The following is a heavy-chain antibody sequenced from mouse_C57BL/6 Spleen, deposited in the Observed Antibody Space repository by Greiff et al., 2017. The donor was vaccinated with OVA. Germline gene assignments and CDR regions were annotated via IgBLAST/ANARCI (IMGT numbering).Heavy chain of an antibody. CDR3: AREWLAGASGGMGY. CDR1: GYTFTSYW. CDR2: IYPSDSET. J-gene: IGHJ4*01. V-gene: IGHV1-61*01. Sequence: QVQLQQPGAELVRPGSSVKLSCKASGYTFTSYWMDWVKQRPGQGLEWIGTIYPSDSETYYHQKFKDKATLTVDKSTSTDYMQLSRLTSEDSAVYYCAREWLAGASGGMGYWGQGTSVTVSS. D-gene: IGHD6-1*01.